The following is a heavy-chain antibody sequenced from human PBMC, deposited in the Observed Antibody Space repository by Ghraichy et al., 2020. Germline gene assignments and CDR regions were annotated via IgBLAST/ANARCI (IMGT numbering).Heavy chain of an antibody. CDR3: ARVACSSTSCYREYYYYYGMDV. CDR2: ISAYNGNT. CDR1: GYTFTSYG. D-gene: IGHD2-2*02. J-gene: IGHJ6*02. Sequence: ASVKVSCKASGYTFTSYGISWVRQAPGQGLEWMGWISAYNGNTNYAQKLQGRVTMTTDTSTSTAYMELRSLRSDDTAVYYCARVACSSTSCYREYYYYYGMDVWGQGTTVTVSS. V-gene: IGHV1-18*04.